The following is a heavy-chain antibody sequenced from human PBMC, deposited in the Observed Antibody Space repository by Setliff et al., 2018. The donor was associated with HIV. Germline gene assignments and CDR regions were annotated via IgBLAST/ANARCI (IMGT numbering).Heavy chain of an antibody. CDR3: ARGPHYFDTSGHYSWFYFDY. CDR2: IYYTGNT. J-gene: IGHJ4*02. Sequence: SETLSLTCTVSGGSIRTGDYYWNWMRQRPGQGLEWIGYIYYTGNTNYNPSLKSRVTISVDTSQNQFSLKLTSATAADTAVYFCARGPHYFDTSGHYSWFYFDYWGQGTLVTVSS. V-gene: IGHV4-61*08. CDR1: GGSIRTGDYY. D-gene: IGHD3-22*01.